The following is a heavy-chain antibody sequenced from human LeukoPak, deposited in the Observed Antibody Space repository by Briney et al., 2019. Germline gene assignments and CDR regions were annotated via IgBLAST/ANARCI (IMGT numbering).Heavy chain of an antibody. CDR1: GGSINSDY. Sequence: SETLSLTCTVSGGSINSDYCNWIRQPPGKGLEWIGYISYSGSTNYNPSLKSRVTISVDTPKNQFSLKLSSVTAADTAVYYCARGQVGATTLFDYWGQGTLVAVSS. D-gene: IGHD1-26*01. CDR3: ARGQVGATTLFDY. J-gene: IGHJ4*02. CDR2: ISYSGST. V-gene: IGHV4-59*01.